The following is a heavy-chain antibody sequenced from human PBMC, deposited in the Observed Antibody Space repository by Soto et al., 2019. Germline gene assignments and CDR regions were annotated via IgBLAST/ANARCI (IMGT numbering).Heavy chain of an antibody. CDR3: AQVKGIEAAWGAPFDY. Sequence: WGSLRVSCASSGFTFSIFAMSWVRQAPGKGLDLVSAISGGGGRTYYADSVRGRFTISRDNSKNTLYLQMNSLRAEDTAVYYCAQVKGIEAAWGAPFDYWGQGAMVTVSS. CDR2: ISGGGGRT. J-gene: IGHJ4*02. V-gene: IGHV3-23*01. CDR1: GFTFSIFA. D-gene: IGHD6-13*01.